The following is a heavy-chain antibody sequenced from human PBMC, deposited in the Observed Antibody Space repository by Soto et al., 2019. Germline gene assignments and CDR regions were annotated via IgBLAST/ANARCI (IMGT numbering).Heavy chain of an antibody. CDR2: ISGSGGST. Sequence: GGSLRLSCAASGFTFSSYAMGWVCQAPGKGLEWVSAISGSGGSTYYADSVKGRFTISRDNSKNTLNLQMNSLRAEDTAVYYCAKGPVLPGDIVVVPAATHTDYYYYYGMDVWGQGTTVTVSS. CDR1: GFTFSSYA. J-gene: IGHJ6*02. D-gene: IGHD2-2*01. V-gene: IGHV3-23*01. CDR3: AKGPVLPGDIVVVPAATHTDYYYYYGMDV.